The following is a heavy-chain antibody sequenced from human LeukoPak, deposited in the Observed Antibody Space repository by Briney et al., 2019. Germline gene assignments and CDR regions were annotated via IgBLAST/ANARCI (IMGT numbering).Heavy chain of an antibody. CDR2: IYDSGST. Sequence: SETLSLTCTVSGGSIRSYYWSWIRQPPGKGLEWIGYIYDSGSTNYNPSLKSRGTISVETSKNQFSLKLSSVTAADTAVYYCARHSPLRGSGSSLDPWGQGTPATVSS. D-gene: IGHD3-10*01. V-gene: IGHV4-59*08. CDR3: ARHSPLRGSGSSLDP. J-gene: IGHJ5*02. CDR1: GGSIRSYY.